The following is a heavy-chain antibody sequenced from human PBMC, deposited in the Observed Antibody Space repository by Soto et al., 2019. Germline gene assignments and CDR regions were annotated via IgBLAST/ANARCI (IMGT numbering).Heavy chain of an antibody. J-gene: IGHJ4*02. V-gene: IGHV3-9*01. CDR3: AKEGNGFY. CDR1: GFTFHDYA. CDR2: INWNSGSI. Sequence: PGGSLRLSCAASGFTFHDYAMHWVRQTPGKGLEWVSRINWNSGSIGYADSVKGRFTISRDNAKNSLYLQMNSLRAEDTALYYCAKEGNGFYWGQGTLVTVSS.